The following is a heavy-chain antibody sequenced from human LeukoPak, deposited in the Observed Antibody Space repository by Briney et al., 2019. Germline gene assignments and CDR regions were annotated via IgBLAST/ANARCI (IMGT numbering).Heavy chain of an antibody. J-gene: IGHJ4*02. D-gene: IGHD3-3*02. CDR1: GFTFGNYA. CDR2: ISYDGINK. V-gene: IGHV3-30-3*01. Sequence: GGSLRLSCAASGFTFGNYAMNWVRRAPGKGLKWVALISYDGINKYYADSVKGRFTICRDNSKNTLFLQMNSLRTEDTAVYYCAKETEAIGIPLYDHWGQGVLVTVSS. CDR3: AKETEAIGIPLYDH.